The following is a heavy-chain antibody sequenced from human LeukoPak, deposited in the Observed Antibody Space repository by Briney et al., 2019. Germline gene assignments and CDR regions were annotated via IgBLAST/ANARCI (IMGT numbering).Heavy chain of an antibody. D-gene: IGHD1-1*01. J-gene: IGHJ4*02. CDR2: INHSGST. Sequence: PSETLSLTCAVYGGSFSGYYWSWIRQPPGKGLEWIGEINHSGSTNYNPSLKSRVTISVDTSKNQFSLKLSSVTAADTAVYYCARGSNWNSYDYWGQGTLVTVSS. CDR1: GGSFSGYY. V-gene: IGHV4-34*01. CDR3: ARGSNWNSYDY.